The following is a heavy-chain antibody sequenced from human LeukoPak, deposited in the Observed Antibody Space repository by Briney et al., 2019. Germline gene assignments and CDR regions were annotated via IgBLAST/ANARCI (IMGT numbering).Heavy chain of an antibody. CDR3: ARLAHYYDSSGYYVDY. CDR2: MNPNSGNT. CDR1: GYTFTSYD. Sequence: ASVKVSCKASGYTFTSYDINWVRQAPGQGLEWMGWMNPNSGNTVYAQKFQGRVTMTRNTSISTAYMELSSLRSEDTAVYYCARLAHYYDSSGYYVDYWGQGTLVTVSS. V-gene: IGHV1-8*01. D-gene: IGHD3-22*01. J-gene: IGHJ4*02.